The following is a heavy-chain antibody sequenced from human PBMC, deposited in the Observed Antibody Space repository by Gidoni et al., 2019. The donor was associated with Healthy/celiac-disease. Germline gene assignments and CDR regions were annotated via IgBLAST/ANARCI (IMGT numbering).Heavy chain of an antibody. V-gene: IGHV3-49*05. Sequence: EVQLVESGGGLVKPGRSLRLSCTASGFTFGDYAMSWFRQAPGKGLEWVGFIRSKAYGGTTEYAASVKGRFTISRDDSKSIAYLQMNSLKTEDTAVYYCTRDEGPRYSSSSYDYYYGMDVWGQGTTVTVSS. CDR2: IRSKAYGGTT. D-gene: IGHD6-6*01. CDR1: GFTFGDYA. J-gene: IGHJ6*02. CDR3: TRDEGPRYSSSSYDYYYGMDV.